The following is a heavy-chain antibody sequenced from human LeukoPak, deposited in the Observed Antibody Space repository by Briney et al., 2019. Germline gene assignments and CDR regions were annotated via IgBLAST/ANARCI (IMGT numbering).Heavy chain of an antibody. CDR1: GGSISSSSYY. D-gene: IGHD6-13*01. J-gene: IGHJ4*02. CDR3: AQSFSSGWYGTFDY. CDR2: IYYSGST. V-gene: IGHV4-39*07. Sequence: SETLSLTCTVSGGSISSSSYYWGWIRQPPGKGLEWIGSIYYSGSTYYNPSLKSRVTISVDTSKNQFSLKLSSVTAADTAVYYCAQSFSSGWYGTFDYWGQGTLVTVSS.